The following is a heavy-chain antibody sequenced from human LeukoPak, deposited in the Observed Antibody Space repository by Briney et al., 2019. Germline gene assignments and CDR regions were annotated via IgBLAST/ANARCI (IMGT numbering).Heavy chain of an antibody. V-gene: IGHV1-8*01. CDR1: GYTFTSYD. J-gene: IGHJ6*03. CDR3: AKGRISYYYYYYMDV. Sequence: ASVKVSCKASGYTFTSYDINWVRQATGQGLEWMGWMNPNSGNTGYAQKFQGRVTMTRNTSISTAYMELSSLRSEDTAVYYCAKGRISYYYYYYMDVGGKGTTVTVSS. D-gene: IGHD2-15*01. CDR2: MNPNSGNT.